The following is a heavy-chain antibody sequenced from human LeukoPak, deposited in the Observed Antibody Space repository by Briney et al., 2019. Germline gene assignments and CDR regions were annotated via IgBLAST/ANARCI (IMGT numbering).Heavy chain of an antibody. J-gene: IGHJ4*02. V-gene: IGHV3-21*01. D-gene: IGHD3-10*01. CDR3: AVEVAGSVRGIDY. Sequence: PGGSLRLSCAASGFAFSSYSMNWVRQAPGKGLEWVSSISSSSSYIYYADSVKGRFTISRDNAKNSLYLQMNSLRAEDTAVYYCAVEVAGSVRGIDYWGQGTLVTVSS. CDR1: GFAFSSYS. CDR2: ISSSSSYI.